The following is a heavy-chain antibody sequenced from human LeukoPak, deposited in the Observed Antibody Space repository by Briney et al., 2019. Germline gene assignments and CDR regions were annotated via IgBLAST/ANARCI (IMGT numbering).Heavy chain of an antibody. D-gene: IGHD2-15*01. Sequence: PVKVSCKASGGTFSSYAISWVRPAPGQGLEWMGRNIPILGIANYAQKFQGRVTITADTSTSTAYMELSSLRSEDTAVYCCARVVMCSGGSCYRSTGLNWGQGTLVTVSS. CDR3: ARVVMCSGGSCYRSTGLN. V-gene: IGHV1-69*04. CDR2: NIPILGIA. CDR1: GGTFSSYA. J-gene: IGHJ4*02.